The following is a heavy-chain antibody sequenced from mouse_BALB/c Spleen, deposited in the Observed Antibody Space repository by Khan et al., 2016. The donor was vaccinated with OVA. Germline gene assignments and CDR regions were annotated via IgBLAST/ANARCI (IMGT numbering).Heavy chain of an antibody. CDR2: IWSGGST. CDR3: AIHSYRYDFTY. CDR1: GFSLITYG. Sequence: QVQLQQSGPGLVQPSQNLSITCTVSGFSLITYGVHWVRQSPGKGLEWLGVIWSGGSTDYNEAFISRLSISKDNSKSQVFFKMNSLQSDDKAIYCCAIHSYRYDFTYWGRGTLVTVSS. J-gene: IGHJ3*01. V-gene: IGHV2-4-1*01. D-gene: IGHD2-12*01.